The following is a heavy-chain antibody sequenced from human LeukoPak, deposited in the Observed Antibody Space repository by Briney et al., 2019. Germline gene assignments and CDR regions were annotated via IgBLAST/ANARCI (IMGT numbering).Heavy chain of an antibody. V-gene: IGHV3-23*01. CDR3: AKQDIRSSAWYD. CDR1: GFTFSSYA. J-gene: IGHJ4*02. Sequence: GRSLRLSCAASGFTFSSYAMSWVRQAPGQGLEWVSVISDSGCSTSYADSVKGRFTISRDNSKNTLYLQMNSLRAEDTAVYYCAKQDIRSSAWYDWGQGTLVTVSS. CDR2: ISDSGCST. D-gene: IGHD6-19*01.